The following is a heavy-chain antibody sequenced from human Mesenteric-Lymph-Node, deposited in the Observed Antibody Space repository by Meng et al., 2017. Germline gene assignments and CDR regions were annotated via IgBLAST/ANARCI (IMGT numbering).Heavy chain of an antibody. Sequence: GSLRLSCAVYGGSFSGYYWSWIRQPPGKGLEWIGEINHSGSTNYNPSLKSRVTISVDTSKNQFSLKLSSVTAADTAVYYCARAYPRRGYYGGNRGDPGYFDLWGRGTLVTVSS. D-gene: IGHD4-23*01. CDR2: INHSGST. CDR3: ARAYPRRGYYGGNRGDPGYFDL. V-gene: IGHV4-34*01. CDR1: GGSFSGYY. J-gene: IGHJ2*01.